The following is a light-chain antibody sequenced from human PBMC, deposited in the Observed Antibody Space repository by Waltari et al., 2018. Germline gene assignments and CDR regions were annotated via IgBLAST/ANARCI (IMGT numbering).Light chain of an antibody. CDR2: GAS. CDR1: QSVSSN. V-gene: IGKV3-15*01. J-gene: IGKJ2*01. Sequence: EIVMTQSPATLSVSPGERATLSCRASQSVSSNLAWYQQKPGQAPRLLIYGASTRATGIPDRFSGSGSGTEFTLTISSLQSEDFAVYYCQQYNNWPYPYTFGQGTKLEIK. CDR3: QQYNNWPYPYT.